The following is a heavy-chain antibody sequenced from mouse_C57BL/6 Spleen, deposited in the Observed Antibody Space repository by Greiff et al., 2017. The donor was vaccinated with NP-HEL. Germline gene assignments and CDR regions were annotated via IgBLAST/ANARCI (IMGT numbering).Heavy chain of an antibody. V-gene: IGHV1-42*01. D-gene: IGHD1-1*01. CDR1: GYSFTGYY. CDR2: INPSTGGT. Sequence: EVQRVESGPELVKPGASVKISCKASGYSFTGYYMNWVKQSPEKSLEWIGEINPSTGGTTYNQKFKAKATLTVDKSSSTAYMQLKSLTSEDSAVYYCARVGNYYGSSAGFDYWGQGTTLTVSS. CDR3: ARVGNYYGSSAGFDY. J-gene: IGHJ2*01.